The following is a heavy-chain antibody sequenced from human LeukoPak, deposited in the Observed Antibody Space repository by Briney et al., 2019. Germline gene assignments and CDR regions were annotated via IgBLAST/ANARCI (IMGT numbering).Heavy chain of an antibody. CDR1: GITLSNYG. Sequence: GGSLRLSCAVSGITLSNYGMSWVRQAPGKWLEWVAGISDSGGSTNYADSVKGRFTISRDNPKNTLYLQMNSLRAEDTAVYFCAKRGIVIRAVIIVGFHKEAYYFDYWGQGALVTVSS. CDR2: ISDSGGST. D-gene: IGHD3-10*01. CDR3: AKRGIVIRAVIIVGFHKEAYYFDY. J-gene: IGHJ4*02. V-gene: IGHV3-23*01.